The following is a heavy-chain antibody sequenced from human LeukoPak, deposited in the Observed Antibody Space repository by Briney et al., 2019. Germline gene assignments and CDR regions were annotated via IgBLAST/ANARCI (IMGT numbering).Heavy chain of an antibody. CDR1: GFTVSSNE. CDR3: ARDQRSESYYPWGWFDP. CDR2: ISGGST. Sequence: GGSLRLSCAASGFTVSSNEMSWVRQAPGKGLEWVSSISGGSTYYTDSVKGRFTISRDNSKNTLYLQMNSLRPEDTAVYYCARDQRSESYYPWGWFDPWGQGTLVTVSS. D-gene: IGHD1-26*01. V-gene: IGHV3-38-3*01. J-gene: IGHJ5*02.